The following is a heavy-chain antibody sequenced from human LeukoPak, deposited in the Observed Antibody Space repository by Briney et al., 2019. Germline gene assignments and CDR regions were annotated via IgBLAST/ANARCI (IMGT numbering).Heavy chain of an antibody. Sequence: GRSLRLSCAASGFTFSSYAMHWARQAPGKGLEWVAVISYDGSNKYYADSVKGRFTISRDNSKNTLYLQMNSLRAEDTAVYYCARSYDSSGYEARLGYYYYGMDVWGQGTTVTVSS. CDR2: ISYDGSNK. J-gene: IGHJ6*02. D-gene: IGHD3-22*01. CDR1: GFTFSSYA. V-gene: IGHV3-30-3*01. CDR3: ARSYDSSGYEARLGYYYYGMDV.